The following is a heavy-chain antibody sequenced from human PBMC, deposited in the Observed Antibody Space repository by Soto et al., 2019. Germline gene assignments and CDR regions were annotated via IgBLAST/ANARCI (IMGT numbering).Heavy chain of an antibody. CDR1: GYIFISYG. J-gene: IGHJ4*02. Sequence: ASVKVSCKASGYIFISYGISWVRQAPGQGLEWMGWISTYNENTNYAQKLQGRVTITTDTSTSTAYMELRSLRSDDTAVYYCACVEYSGYDFFDYWGQGTLVTVSS. CDR3: ACVEYSGYDFFDY. V-gene: IGHV1-18*01. CDR2: ISTYNENT. D-gene: IGHD5-12*01.